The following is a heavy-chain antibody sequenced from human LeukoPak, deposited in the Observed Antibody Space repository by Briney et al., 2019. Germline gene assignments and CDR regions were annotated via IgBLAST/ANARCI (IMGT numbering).Heavy chain of an antibody. V-gene: IGHV1-69*05. CDR2: IIPIFGTA. CDR3: AGARRGYCSSTSCYTGFDY. D-gene: IGHD2-2*02. CDR1: GYTFTSYG. J-gene: IGHJ4*02. Sequence: ASVKVSCEASGYTFTSYGISWVRQAPGQGLEWMGGIIPIFGTANYAQKFQGRVTITTDESTSTAYMELSSLRSEDTAVYYCAGARRGYCSSTSCYTGFDYWGQGTLVTVSS.